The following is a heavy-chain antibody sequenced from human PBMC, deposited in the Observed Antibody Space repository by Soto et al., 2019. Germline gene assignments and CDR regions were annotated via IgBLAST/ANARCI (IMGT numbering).Heavy chain of an antibody. CDR2: ISAYSSPI. D-gene: IGHD2-2*02. CDR1: GFTFSSYS. Sequence: EVQLVESGGGLVKPGGSLRLSCVDSGFTFSSYSMNWVRQAPGKGLEWVSSISAYSSPIFYADSVKGRFTISRDNAKNSLYLQMNSLRAGDTAVYYCVRGGRRYTRADVFDIWGQGTMVTVSS. J-gene: IGHJ3*02. CDR3: VRGGRRYTRADVFDI. V-gene: IGHV3-21*06.